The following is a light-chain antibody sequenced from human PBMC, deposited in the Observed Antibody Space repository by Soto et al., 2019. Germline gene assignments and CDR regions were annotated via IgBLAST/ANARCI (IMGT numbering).Light chain of an antibody. V-gene: IGLV2-23*01. Sequence: QSALTQPASVSGSPGQSITISCTGTSSDVGTYNLVSWYQQHPGKAPKLMIYEGSKWPSGVSNRFSGSKSSNTASLTISGLQAEDEADYYCCSYASSGTLVFGGGTQLTVL. CDR3: CSYASSGTLV. J-gene: IGLJ2*01. CDR2: EGS. CDR1: SSDVGTYNL.